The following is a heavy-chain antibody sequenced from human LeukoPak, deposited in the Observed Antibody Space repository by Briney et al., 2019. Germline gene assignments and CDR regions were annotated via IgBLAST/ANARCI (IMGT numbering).Heavy chain of an antibody. J-gene: IGHJ6*02. Sequence: GGSLRLSCAASGFTFDDYAMHWVRQAPGKGLEWVSGISWNSGSISYADSVKGRFTISRDNAKNSLYLQMNSLRAEDTALYYCAKESTGTTRDGMDVWGQGTTVTVSS. CDR3: AKESTGTTRDGMDV. CDR1: GFTFDDYA. D-gene: IGHD1-7*01. CDR2: ISWNSGSI. V-gene: IGHV3-9*01.